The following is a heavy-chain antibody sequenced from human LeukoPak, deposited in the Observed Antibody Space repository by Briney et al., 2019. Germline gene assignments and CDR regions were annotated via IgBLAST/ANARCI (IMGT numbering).Heavy chain of an antibody. CDR2: MNPNSGGT. J-gene: IGHJ4*02. CDR1: GYTFTSYD. V-gene: IGHV1-2*02. CDR3: ARGQQWLVPPTPPTDY. D-gene: IGHD6-19*01. Sequence: GASVKVSCKASGYTFTSYDINWVRQATGQGLEWMGWMNPNSGGTNYAQKFQGRVTMTRDTSISTAYMELSRPRSDDTAVYYCARGQQWLVPPTPPTDYWGQGTLVTVSS.